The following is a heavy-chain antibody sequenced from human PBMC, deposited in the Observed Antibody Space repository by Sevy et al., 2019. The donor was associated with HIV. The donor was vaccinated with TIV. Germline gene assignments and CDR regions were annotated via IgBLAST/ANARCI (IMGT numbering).Heavy chain of an antibody. V-gene: IGHV3-30-3*01. CDR2: ISYDGSNK. J-gene: IGHJ5*02. D-gene: IGHD4-17*01. CDR3: ARDQHDYAGNLRTGWFDP. Sequence: QPGGSLRLSCAASGFTFSSYAMHWVRQAPGKGLEWVAVISYDGSNKYYADSVKGRFTISRDNSKNTLYLQVKSLRTEDTAVYYCARDQHDYAGNLRTGWFDPWGQGTLVTVSS. CDR1: GFTFSSYA.